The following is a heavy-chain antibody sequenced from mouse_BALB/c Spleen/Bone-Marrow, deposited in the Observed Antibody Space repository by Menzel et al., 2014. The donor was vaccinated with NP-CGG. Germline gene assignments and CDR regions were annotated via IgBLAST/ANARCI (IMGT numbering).Heavy chain of an antibody. J-gene: IGHJ4*01. CDR1: GFAFRSYD. CDR2: ISSGGGAT. Sequence: EVHPVESGGGLVKPGGSLKLSCVVSGFAFRSYDMSWVRQTPEKRLEWVAYISSGGGATYYQDTVKGRFTISRDNAKDPRYLQMSSLKSEDTAMYYCARHSPFYYRYDVRYAMDYWGQGTSVTVSS. D-gene: IGHD2-14*01. V-gene: IGHV5-12-1*01. CDR3: ARHSPFYYRYDVRYAMDY.